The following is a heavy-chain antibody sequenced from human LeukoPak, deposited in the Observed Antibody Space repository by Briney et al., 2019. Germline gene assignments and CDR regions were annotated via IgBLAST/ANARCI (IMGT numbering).Heavy chain of an antibody. CDR2: INGRSSYT. J-gene: IGHJ4*02. V-gene: IGHV3-21*01. D-gene: IGHD3-10*01. CDR1: GFTFSTYS. Sequence: PGGSLRLSCAASGFTFSTYSMNWVRQAPGKGLEWVSSINGRSSYTDYAVSVTGRFTISRDNSKKTLYLQMNSLRAEDTAVYYCARGVWDYTSGNFGYWGQGTLVTVSS. CDR3: ARGVWDYTSGNFGY.